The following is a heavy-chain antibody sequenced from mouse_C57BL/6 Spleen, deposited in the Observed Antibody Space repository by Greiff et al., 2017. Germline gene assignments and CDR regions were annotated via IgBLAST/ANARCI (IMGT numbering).Heavy chain of an antibody. CDR3: ARGYYSKEYAMDD. J-gene: IGHJ4*01. CDR2: INPSSGYT. V-gene: IGHV1-7*01. Sequence: QVQLVESGAELAKPGASVKLSCKASGYTFTSYWMHWVKQRPGQGLEWIGYINPSSGYTKYNQKFKDKATLTADKSSSTAYMQLSSLTYEDSAVYYCARGYYSKEYAMDDWGQGTSVTVSS. D-gene: IGHD2-5*01. CDR1: GYTFTSYW.